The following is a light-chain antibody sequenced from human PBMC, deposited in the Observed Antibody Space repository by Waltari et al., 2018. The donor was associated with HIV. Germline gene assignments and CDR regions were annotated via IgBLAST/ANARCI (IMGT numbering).Light chain of an antibody. J-gene: IGLJ2*01. CDR3: TSYAGSDNLML. CDR2: EAY. Sequence: QSALTQPPTASGSPGQSVTISCSGTSNDVGPYDYVSWYQQHPDKAPRLLIYEAYKMPAGGPDRCSGSKSGNTASLTVSGLQAEDEADYYCTSYAGSDNLMLFGGGTKVTVL. CDR1: SNDVGPYDY. V-gene: IGLV2-8*01.